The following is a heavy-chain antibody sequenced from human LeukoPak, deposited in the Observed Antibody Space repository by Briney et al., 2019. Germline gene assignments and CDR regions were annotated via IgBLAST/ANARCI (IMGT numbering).Heavy chain of an antibody. CDR1: GYSFTSYW. V-gene: IGHV5-51*01. CDR2: IYPGDSDT. J-gene: IGHJ3*02. D-gene: IGHD2-2*01. Sequence: GESLKFSCKGSGYSFTSYWIGWVRQMPGKGLEWMGIIYPGDSDTRYSPSFQGQVTISADKSISTAYLQWSSLKASDTAMYYCARSQGYCSSTSCDEKSDAFDIWGQGTMVTVSS. CDR3: ARSQGYCSSTSCDEKSDAFDI.